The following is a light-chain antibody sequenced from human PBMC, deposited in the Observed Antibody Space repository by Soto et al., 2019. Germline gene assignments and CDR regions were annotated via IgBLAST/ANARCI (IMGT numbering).Light chain of an antibody. CDR1: SSDIGAYNY. J-gene: IGLJ2*01. Sequence: QSVLTQPASVSGSLGQSITLSCTGTSSDIGAYNYVSWYQQLPGKAPKLMIYGVSHRPSGVSNRFSGSKSGNTASLTISGLQAEDEADYYCSSFTTSSTVVFGGGTKLTVL. CDR3: SSFTTSSTVV. CDR2: GVS. V-gene: IGLV2-14*01.